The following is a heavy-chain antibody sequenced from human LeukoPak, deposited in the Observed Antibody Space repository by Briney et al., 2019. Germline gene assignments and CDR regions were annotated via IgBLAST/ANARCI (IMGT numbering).Heavy chain of an antibody. CDR2: IYSGGST. V-gene: IGHV3-53*01. J-gene: IGHJ4*02. CDR1: GFTVSSNY. Sequence: GGPLRLSCAASGFTVSSNYMSWVRQAPGKGLEWVSVIYSGGSTYYADSVKGRFTISRDNSKNTLYLQMNSLRAEDTAVYYCASGGFGELRKNDYWGQGTLVTVSS. CDR3: ASGGFGELRKNDY. D-gene: IGHD3-10*01.